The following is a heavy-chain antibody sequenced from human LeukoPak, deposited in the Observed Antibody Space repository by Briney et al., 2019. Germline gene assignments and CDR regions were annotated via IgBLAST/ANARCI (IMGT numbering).Heavy chain of an antibody. Sequence: SETLSLTCSVYGGSITAYYWSWIRQPPGKGLEWIGEIYHSRGTKYNPSLESRVTILLDASKNEFSLNLNSVTAADTAVYYCAREDYYFDSWGQGTLVTVSS. J-gene: IGHJ4*02. CDR2: IYHSRGT. CDR1: GGSITAYY. V-gene: IGHV4-34*01. CDR3: AREDYYFDS.